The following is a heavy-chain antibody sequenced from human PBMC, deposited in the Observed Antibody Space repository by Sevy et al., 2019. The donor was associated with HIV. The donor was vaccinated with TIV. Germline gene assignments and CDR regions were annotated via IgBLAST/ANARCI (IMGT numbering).Heavy chain of an antibody. V-gene: IGHV1-69*13. D-gene: IGHD2-15*01. CDR1: GGTFSSYA. Sequence: ASVKVSCKASGGTFSSYAISWVRQAPGQGLEWMGGIIPIFGTANYAQKFQGRVTITADESTSTAYMELSSLRSEDTAVYYCASMSCSGGSCYPHYYYYGMDVWGQGTTVTVSS. CDR2: IIPIFGTA. J-gene: IGHJ6*02. CDR3: ASMSCSGGSCYPHYYYYGMDV.